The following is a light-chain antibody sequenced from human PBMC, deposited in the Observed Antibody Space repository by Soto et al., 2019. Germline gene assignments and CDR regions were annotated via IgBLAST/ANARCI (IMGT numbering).Light chain of an antibody. CDR3: ETWDSNTHV. Sequence: QLVLTQSSSASASLGSSVKLTCTLSSGHSSYIIAWHQQQPGKAPRYLMKLEGSGSYNKGSGVPDRFSGSSSGADRYLTISNLQFEDEAAYYCETWDSNTHVFGGGTKLTVL. CDR2: LEGSGSY. J-gene: IGLJ3*02. CDR1: SGHSSYI. V-gene: IGLV4-60*02.